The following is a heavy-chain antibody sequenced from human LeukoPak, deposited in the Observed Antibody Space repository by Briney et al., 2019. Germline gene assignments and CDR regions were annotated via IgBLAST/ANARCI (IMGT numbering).Heavy chain of an antibody. CDR1: GYSISSGYY. CDR3: ARHTPRGSSLVYFDY. V-gene: IGHV4-38-2*01. J-gene: IGHJ4*02. D-gene: IGHD6-13*01. Sequence: SETLSLTCAVSGYSISSGYYWGWIRQPPGKGLEWIGSIYHSGSTYYNPSLKSRVTISVGTSKNQFSLKLSSVTAADTAVYYCARHTPRGSSLVYFDYWGQGTLVTVSS. CDR2: IYHSGST.